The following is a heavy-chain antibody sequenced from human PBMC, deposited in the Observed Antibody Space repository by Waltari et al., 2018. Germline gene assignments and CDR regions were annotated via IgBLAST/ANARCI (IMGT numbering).Heavy chain of an antibody. CDR3: ARHEDSSGWFTYYYYGMDV. CDR1: GGSISSRSYY. J-gene: IGHJ6*02. CDR2: IYYSGST. D-gene: IGHD6-19*01. V-gene: IGHV4-39*01. Sequence: QLQLQESGPGLVKPSETLSLTCTVSGGSISSRSYYWGWIRQPPGTGLEWIGSIYYSGSTNYNPSLKSRVTISVDTSKNQFSLKLSSVTAADTAVYYCARHEDSSGWFTYYYYGMDVWGQGTTVTVSS.